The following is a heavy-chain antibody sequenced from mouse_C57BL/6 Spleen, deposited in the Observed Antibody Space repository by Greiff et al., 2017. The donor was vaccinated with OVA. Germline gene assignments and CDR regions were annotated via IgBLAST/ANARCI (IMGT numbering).Heavy chain of an antibody. J-gene: IGHJ2*01. Sequence: QVHVKQPGAELVKPGASVKLSCKASGYTFTSYWMHWVKQRPGQGLEWIGMIHPNSGSTNYNEKFKSKATLTVDKSSSTAYMQLSSLTSEDSAVYYCARSGYYGSRDYFDYWGQGTTLTVSS. V-gene: IGHV1-64*01. CDR2: IHPNSGST. CDR3: ARSGYYGSRDYFDY. D-gene: IGHD1-1*01. CDR1: GYTFTSYW.